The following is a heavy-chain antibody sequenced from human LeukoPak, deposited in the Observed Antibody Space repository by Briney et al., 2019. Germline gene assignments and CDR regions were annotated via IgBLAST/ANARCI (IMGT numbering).Heavy chain of an antibody. Sequence: GESLKISCKGSGYSFTSYWIGWVRQMPGKGLQWMGIIYPGDSDTRYSPSFQGQVTISADKSISTAYLQWSSLKASDTGMYYCASTYCSGGSCHKGFDYWGQGTLVTVSS. CDR3: ASTYCSGGSCHKGFDY. V-gene: IGHV5-51*01. CDR1: GYSFTSYW. CDR2: IYPGDSDT. J-gene: IGHJ4*02. D-gene: IGHD2-15*01.